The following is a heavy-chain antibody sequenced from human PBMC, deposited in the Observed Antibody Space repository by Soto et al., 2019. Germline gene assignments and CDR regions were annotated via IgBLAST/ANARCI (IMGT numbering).Heavy chain of an antibody. V-gene: IGHV4-31*03. D-gene: IGHD3-22*01. Sequence: TSETLSLTCTVSGGSISSGGYYWSWIRQHPGKGLEWIGYIYYSGSTYYNPSLKSRVTISVDTSKNQFSLKLSSVTAADTAVYYCARGDYDSSGHNWFDPWGQGTLVTVSS. CDR1: GGSISSGGYY. CDR2: IYYSGST. J-gene: IGHJ5*02. CDR3: ARGDYDSSGHNWFDP.